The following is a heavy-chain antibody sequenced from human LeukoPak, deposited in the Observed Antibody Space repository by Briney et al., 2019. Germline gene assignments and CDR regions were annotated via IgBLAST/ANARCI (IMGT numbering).Heavy chain of an antibody. D-gene: IGHD1-26*01. CDR1: GFTVSSNY. J-gene: IGHJ4*02. V-gene: IGHV3-53*05. CDR2: IYSGGST. Sequence: GGSLRLSCAASGFTVSSNYMSWVRQAPGKGLEWVSVIYSGGSTYYADSVKGRFTISRDNSKNTLYLQMNSLRAEDTAVYYCAKIGVGATFGFDYWGQGTLVTVSS. CDR3: AKIGVGATFGFDY.